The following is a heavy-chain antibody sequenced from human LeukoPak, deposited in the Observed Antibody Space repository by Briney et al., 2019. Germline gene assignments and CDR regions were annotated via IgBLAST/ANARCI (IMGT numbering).Heavy chain of an antibody. V-gene: IGHV3-64D*06. CDR3: VKVDSGYVYYYYGMDV. Sequence: PGLSLRLSCSASGFRFSSYAMQWVGQAPGKGLEYVYAISSNGGSTYYADSVKGRFTISRDNSKNTLYLQMSSLRAEDTAVYYCVKVDSGYVYYYYGMDVWGKGTTVTVSS. J-gene: IGHJ6*04. CDR2: ISSNGGST. D-gene: IGHD5-12*01. CDR1: GFRFSSYA.